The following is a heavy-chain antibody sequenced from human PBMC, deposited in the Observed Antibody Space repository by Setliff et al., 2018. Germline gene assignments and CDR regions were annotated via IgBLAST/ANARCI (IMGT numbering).Heavy chain of an antibody. CDR2: IYTRGIT. CDR1: GGSISSGSDY. CDR3: ARAISGWYSAHYYYMDV. Sequence: SETLSLTCSVSGGSISSGSDYWTWTRQPAGKGLEWIGHIYTRGITNYNPSLKSRVTISVDTSKNQFSLKVTSVTAADTAVYYCARAISGWYSAHYYYMDVWGKGTAVTVSS. D-gene: IGHD6-19*01. J-gene: IGHJ6*03. V-gene: IGHV4-61*09.